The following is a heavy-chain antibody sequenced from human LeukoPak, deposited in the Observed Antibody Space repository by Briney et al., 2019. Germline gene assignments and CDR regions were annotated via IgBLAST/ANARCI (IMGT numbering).Heavy chain of an antibody. Sequence: GASVKVSCKASGYTFTSYGISWVRQAPGQGLEWMGWISAYNGNRNYAQKLQGRVTMTTDTSTSTAYMELRSLGSDDTAVYYCAREVPLYSSSWYANPLDYWGQGTLVTVSS. V-gene: IGHV1-18*04. J-gene: IGHJ4*02. D-gene: IGHD6-13*01. CDR1: GYTFTSYG. CDR2: ISAYNGNR. CDR3: AREVPLYSSSWYANPLDY.